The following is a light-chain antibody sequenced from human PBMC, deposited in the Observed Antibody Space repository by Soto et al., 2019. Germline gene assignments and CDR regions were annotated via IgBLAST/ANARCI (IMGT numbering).Light chain of an antibody. CDR3: SSHTTSTSVV. CDR2: DVN. Sequence: QLVLPHPASVSGSPGQSITISFTGTSSDVGRYNYVSWYQQHPGKAPRLMIYDVNNRPSWVSHRLSASKSGNSASLTISGLQAEEAADYYCSSHTTSTSVVFGVGTKLTV. J-gene: IGLJ2*01. CDR1: SSDVGRYNY. V-gene: IGLV2-14*01.